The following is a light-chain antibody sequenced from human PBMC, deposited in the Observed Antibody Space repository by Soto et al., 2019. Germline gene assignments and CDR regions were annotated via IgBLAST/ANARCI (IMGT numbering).Light chain of an antibody. CDR2: GAS. CDR1: QSISSN. V-gene: IGKV3-15*01. J-gene: IGKJ1*01. Sequence: EIVMTQSPATLSVTPGERATLSCRASQSISSNLAWYQQKPGQAPRVLIYGASTRATGIPARFSGSGSGTEFTLTISSLQSEDFAVYYCHHYNNWPPPWTFGQGTKGEIK. CDR3: HHYNNWPPPWT.